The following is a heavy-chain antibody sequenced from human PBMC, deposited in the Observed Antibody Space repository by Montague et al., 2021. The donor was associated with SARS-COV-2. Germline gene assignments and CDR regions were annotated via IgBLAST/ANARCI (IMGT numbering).Heavy chain of an antibody. CDR1: GGSISSYY. D-gene: IGHD6-13*01. V-gene: IGHV4-59*01. J-gene: IGHJ5*02. CDR2: IYYSGST. CDR3: ARARRYSSSWYPQFDP. Sequence: SETLSLTCTVSGGSISSYYWSWIRQPPGKGLEWIGYIYYSGSTNYNPSLKSRVTISVDTSKNQFSLKLSSVTAADTAVYYCARARRYSSSWYPQFDPWGQGTLVTVSS.